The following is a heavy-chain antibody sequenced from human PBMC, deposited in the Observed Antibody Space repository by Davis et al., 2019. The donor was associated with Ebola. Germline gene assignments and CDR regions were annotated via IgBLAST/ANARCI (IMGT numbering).Heavy chain of an antibody. J-gene: IGHJ4*02. D-gene: IGHD3-10*01. Sequence: MPSETLSLTCTVSGGSISSGDYYWSWIRQPPGKGLEWIGYIYYSGSTYYNPSLKSRVTISVDTSKNQFSLKLSSVTAADTAVYYCARGKTTLLWFGELLYYFDYWGQGSLVTVSS. CDR2: IYYSGST. CDR3: ARGKTTLLWFGELLYYFDY. V-gene: IGHV4-30-4*01. CDR1: GGSISSGDYY.